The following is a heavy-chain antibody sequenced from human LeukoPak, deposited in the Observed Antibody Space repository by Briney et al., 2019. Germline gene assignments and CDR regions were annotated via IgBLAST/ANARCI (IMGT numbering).Heavy chain of an antibody. D-gene: IGHD3-22*01. Sequence: SVKVSCKASGGTFSSYAISWVRQAPGQGLEWMGGIIPIFGTANYAQKFQGRVTITTDESTSTAYMELSSLRSDDAAVYYCAREAIYYDSSGYYDFDYWGEGTLVTVSS. CDR3: AREAIYYDSSGYYDFDY. CDR2: IIPIFGTA. V-gene: IGHV1-69*05. J-gene: IGHJ4*02. CDR1: GGTFSSYA.